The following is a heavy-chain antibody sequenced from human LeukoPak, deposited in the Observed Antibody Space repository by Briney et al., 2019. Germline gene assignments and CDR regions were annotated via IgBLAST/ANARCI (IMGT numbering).Heavy chain of an antibody. CDR2: IYYSGST. D-gene: IGHD3-10*01. CDR1: GGSISSYY. J-gene: IGHJ5*02. V-gene: IGHV4-59*08. CDR3: ARGTLNTVGS. Sequence: SETLSLTCTVSGGSISSYYWSWIRQPPGKGLEWIGYIYYSGSTNYNPSLKSRVTISVDTSKNQFSLKLSSVTAADTAVYYRARGTLNTVGSWGQGTLVTVSS.